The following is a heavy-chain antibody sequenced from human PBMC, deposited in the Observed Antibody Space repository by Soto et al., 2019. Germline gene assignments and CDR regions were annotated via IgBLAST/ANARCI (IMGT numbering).Heavy chain of an antibody. V-gene: IGHV3-23*01. CDR2: ITDTGGDA. CDR1: GITVGSRA. D-gene: IGHD3-10*01. Sequence: LRVSCVASGITVGSRAMSWVRQAPGEGLEWVSTITDTGGDAKYADSVRGRFTISRDNTKNTLYLQMSTLRAEDSAIYYCARGTKDYYPGSRIFDFWGRGTLVTVSS. J-gene: IGHJ4*02. CDR3: ARGTKDYYPGSRIFDF.